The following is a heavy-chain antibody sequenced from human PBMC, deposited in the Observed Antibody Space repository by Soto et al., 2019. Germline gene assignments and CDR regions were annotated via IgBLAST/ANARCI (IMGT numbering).Heavy chain of an antibody. Sequence: SETLSLTCTVSGGSISSYYWSWIRQPAGKGLEWIGRIYTSGSTNYNPSLKSRVTMSVDTSKNQFSLKLSSVTAADTAVYYCARDLQSPYYYGSGSYYKYNWFDTWGQGTLVTVS. CDR1: GGSISSYY. V-gene: IGHV4-4*07. CDR2: IYTSGST. D-gene: IGHD3-10*01. CDR3: ARDLQSPYYYGSGSYYKYNWFDT. J-gene: IGHJ5*02.